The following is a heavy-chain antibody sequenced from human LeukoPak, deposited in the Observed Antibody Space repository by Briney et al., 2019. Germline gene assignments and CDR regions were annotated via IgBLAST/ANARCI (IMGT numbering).Heavy chain of an antibody. CDR3: ARARSPVVVTAPRYFDY. J-gene: IGHJ4*02. Sequence: SETLSLTCTVSGYSISSGYHWGWIRQPPGKGLEWIGSMYHSGNSYYNPSLKSRVTISVDTSKNQFSLKLSSVTAADTAVYYCARARSPVVVTAPRYFDYWGQGTLVTVSS. CDR2: MYHSGNS. CDR1: GYSISSGYH. V-gene: IGHV4-38-2*02. D-gene: IGHD2-21*02.